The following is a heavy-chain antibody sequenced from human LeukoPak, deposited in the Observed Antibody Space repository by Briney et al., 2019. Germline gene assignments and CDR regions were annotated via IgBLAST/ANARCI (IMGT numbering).Heavy chain of an antibody. D-gene: IGHD3-3*01. Sequence: PGGSLRLSCAASGFTFSSYAMSWVRQAPGKGLEWVSAISGSGGSTYYADSEKGRFTISRDNSKNTLYLQMNSLRAEDTAVYYCAKSQDDFWSGYPLFLDYWGQGTLVTVSS. CDR3: AKSQDDFWSGYPLFLDY. CDR2: ISGSGGST. J-gene: IGHJ4*02. V-gene: IGHV3-23*01. CDR1: GFTFSSYA.